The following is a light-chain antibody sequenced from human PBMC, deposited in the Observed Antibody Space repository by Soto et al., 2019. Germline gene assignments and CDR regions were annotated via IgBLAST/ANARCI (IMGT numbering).Light chain of an antibody. J-gene: IGLJ1*01. CDR2: EVS. CDR3: CSFADTSTLYV. V-gene: IGLV2-14*01. Sequence: QSVLTQTASVSGSPGQSITISCTGTSSDIGDYNYVSWYQHHPGKAPELIIYEVSYRPSGVSARFSGSKSGNTASLTISGLQAEDEADYYCCSFADTSTLYVFGTGTKVTVL. CDR1: SSDIGDYNY.